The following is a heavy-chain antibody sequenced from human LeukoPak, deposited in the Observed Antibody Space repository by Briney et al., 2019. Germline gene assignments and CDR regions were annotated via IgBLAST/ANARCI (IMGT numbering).Heavy chain of an antibody. Sequence: SETLSLTCTVSGGSISSYYWSWIRQPPGKGLEWIGYIYYSGSTNYNPSLKSRVTISVDTSKNQFSLKLSSVTAADTAVYYCAREYCSGGSCYSVAFDIWGQGTMVSVSS. J-gene: IGHJ3*02. CDR2: IYYSGST. D-gene: IGHD2-15*01. CDR3: AREYCSGGSCYSVAFDI. V-gene: IGHV4-59*01. CDR1: GGSISSYY.